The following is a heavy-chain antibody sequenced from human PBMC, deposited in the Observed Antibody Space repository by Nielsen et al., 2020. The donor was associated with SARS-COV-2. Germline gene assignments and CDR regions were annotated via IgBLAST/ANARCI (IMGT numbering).Heavy chain of an antibody. CDR1: GGSVSSNDW. CDR2: VSHSGST. Sequence: GSLRLSCAVSGGSVSSNDWWTWVRQSPGKGLEWIGEVSHSGSTTYNPSLMSRVTISMDKSKRQFSLRLTSVSAADTAVYFCARGDLVVVPSPILGLGPFFYYFYLDVWGKGTTVIVSS. D-gene: IGHD2-2*01. V-gene: IGHV4-4*01. CDR3: ARGDLVVVPSPILGLGPFFYYFYLDV. J-gene: IGHJ6*03.